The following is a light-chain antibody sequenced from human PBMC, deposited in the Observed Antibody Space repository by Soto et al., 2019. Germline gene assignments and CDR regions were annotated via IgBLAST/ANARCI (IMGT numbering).Light chain of an antibody. V-gene: IGLV2-14*01. Sequence: QSALTQPASVSGSPGQSVTLSCTGTRNDIGSYNYVSWFQQHPGKAPKLIIYEVTNRPSGISTRFSGSKSGNTASLTISGLQAEDEADYYCSSYTSSSTYVFGTGTKLTVL. CDR3: SSYTSSSTYV. CDR2: EVT. J-gene: IGLJ1*01. CDR1: RNDIGSYNY.